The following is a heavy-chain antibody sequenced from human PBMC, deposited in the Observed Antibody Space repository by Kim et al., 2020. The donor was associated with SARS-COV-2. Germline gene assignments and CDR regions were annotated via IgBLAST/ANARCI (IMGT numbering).Heavy chain of an antibody. D-gene: IGHD2-2*02. CDR2: ST. J-gene: IGHJ4*02. Sequence: STNYNPSLKSRVTISVDTSKNQFSLKLSSVTAADTAVYYCARAILGAFDYWGQGTLVTVSS. V-gene: IGHV4-59*01. CDR3: ARAILGAFDY.